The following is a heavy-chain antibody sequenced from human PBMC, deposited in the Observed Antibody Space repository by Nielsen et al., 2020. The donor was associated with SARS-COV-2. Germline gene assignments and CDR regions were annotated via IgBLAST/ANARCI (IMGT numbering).Heavy chain of an antibody. V-gene: IGHV4-31*02. J-gene: IGHJ4*02. CDR2: IYSSGNT. D-gene: IGHD3-9*01. Sequence: RQAPGKALEWIGYIYSSGNTYYSPSLKSRVTISLDTSRNQFSLKLSSVTAADTAVYYCARVRDDILTGYYETGDLYFDYWGQGTLVTVSS. CDR3: ARVRDDILTGYYETGDLYFDY.